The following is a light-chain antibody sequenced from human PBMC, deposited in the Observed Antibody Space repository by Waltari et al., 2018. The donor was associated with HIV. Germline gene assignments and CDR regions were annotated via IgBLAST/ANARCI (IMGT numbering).Light chain of an antibody. V-gene: IGLV2-14*01. CDR1: SSDVGGYNY. CDR3: NSYTSSTTRV. CDR2: EVS. J-gene: IGLJ1*01. Sequence: QSALTQPASVSGSPGQSITISCTGTSSDVGGYNYVSWYQQHPGKAPKLPIYEVSIRPSGVSNRFSGSKSGNTASLTISGLQAEDEADYYCNSYTSSTTRVFGTGTKVTVL.